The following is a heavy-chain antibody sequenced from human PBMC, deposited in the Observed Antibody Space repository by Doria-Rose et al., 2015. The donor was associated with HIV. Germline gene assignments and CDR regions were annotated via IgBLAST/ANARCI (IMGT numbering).Heavy chain of an antibody. CDR1: GVSLSSPGMG. CDR2: IFSDDER. J-gene: IGHJ4*02. Sequence: SGPVLVKPTETLTLTCTVSGVSLSSPGMGVSWIRQPPGRALEWLANIFSDDERSYKTSLKSILTISSGTSKSQVVLTMTDMDLVDTATYYCARIKSSRWYHKYYFDFWGQGTLVIVSA. D-gene: IGHD6-13*01. CDR3: ARIKSSRWYHKYYFDF. V-gene: IGHV2-26*01.